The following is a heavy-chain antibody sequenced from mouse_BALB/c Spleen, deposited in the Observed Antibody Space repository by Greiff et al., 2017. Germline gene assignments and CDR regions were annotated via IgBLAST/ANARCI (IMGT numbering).Heavy chain of an antibody. CDR1: GYTFTDYN. D-gene: IGHD2-2*01. CDR3: ARIYYGYDAWFAY. CDR2: IYPYNGGT. Sequence: VQLQQSGPELVKPGASVKISCKASGYTFTDYNMHWVKQSHGKSLEWIGYIYPYNGGTGYNQKFKSKATLTVDNSSSTAYMELRSLTSEDSAVYYCARIYYGYDAWFAYWGQGTLVTVSA. V-gene: IGHV1S29*02. J-gene: IGHJ3*01.